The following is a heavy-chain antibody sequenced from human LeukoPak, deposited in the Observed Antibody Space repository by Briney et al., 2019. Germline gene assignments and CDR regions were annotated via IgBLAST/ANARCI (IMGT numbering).Heavy chain of an antibody. J-gene: IGHJ6*03. Sequence: GGSLRLSCAASGFTFDDYAMHWVRQAPGKGLEWVSGISWNSGSIGYADSVKGRFTISRDNAKNSLYLQMNSLRAEDTAVYYCARVQAYFYYMDVWGKGTTVTVSS. CDR1: GFTFDDYA. CDR2: ISWNSGSI. CDR3: ARVQAYFYYMDV. V-gene: IGHV3-9*01.